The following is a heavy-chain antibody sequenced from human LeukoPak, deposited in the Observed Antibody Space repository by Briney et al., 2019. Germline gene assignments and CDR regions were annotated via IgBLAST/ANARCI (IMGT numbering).Heavy chain of an antibody. CDR3: ATQQCSGGSCYSRAIWFDP. Sequence: PSETLSLTCTVSGGSISGSSYYWGWIRQPPGKGLEWIASMYHSGNTYYNPSLGSRVTVSVDTSKNQFSLKLNSVTAADTAVYYCATQQCSGGSCYSRAIWFDPWGQGTLVTVSS. J-gene: IGHJ5*02. D-gene: IGHD2-15*01. V-gene: IGHV4-39*01. CDR2: MYHSGNT. CDR1: GGSISGSSYY.